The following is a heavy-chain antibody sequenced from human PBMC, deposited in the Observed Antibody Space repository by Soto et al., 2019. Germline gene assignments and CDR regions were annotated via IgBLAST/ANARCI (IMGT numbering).Heavy chain of an antibody. V-gene: IGHV4-39*01. CDR3: ARLQIYDSRAAPTPIFHP. CDR2: MYYNGNT. Sequence: QLQESGPGLVKPSETLSLTCTVSGGSFTSTNYFWGWIRQPPGKGLEWIGYMYYNGNTFYSPSLKSRVTLSVDTSQRQFSLDLSSVTAADTAMYYCARLQIYDSRAAPTPIFHPWGLGAMVTVPS. D-gene: IGHD3-22*01. CDR1: GGSFTSTNYF. J-gene: IGHJ1*01.